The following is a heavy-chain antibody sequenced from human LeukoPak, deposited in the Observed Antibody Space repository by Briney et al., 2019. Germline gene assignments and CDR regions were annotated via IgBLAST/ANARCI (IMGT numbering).Heavy chain of an antibody. V-gene: IGHV4-59*01. Sequence: SETLSLTRTVSGGSINSYFWSWIRQPPGKGLEWIGHIYYSGSTNYNPSLMSRVTISVDKSKNQFSLKLSSVTAADTAVYYCARDPSGYFNYWGQGTLVTVSS. CDR1: GGSINSYF. D-gene: IGHD3-22*01. CDR2: IYYSGST. J-gene: IGHJ4*02. CDR3: ARDPSGYFNY.